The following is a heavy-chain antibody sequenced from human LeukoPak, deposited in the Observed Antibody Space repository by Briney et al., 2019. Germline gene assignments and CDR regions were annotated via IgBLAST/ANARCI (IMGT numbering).Heavy chain of an antibody. CDR2: ISASGGRT. D-gene: IGHD1-26*01. J-gene: IGHJ1*01. CDR1: GFTFSSYD. V-gene: IGHV3-23*01. CDR3: AKGVGTTSSHFHH. Sequence: GGSLRLSCAVSGFTFSSYDMTWVRQAPGKGLESVSAISASGGRTFYADSVKGRFTISRDDSKNTLYLQMNSLRAEDTAVYYCAKGVGTTSSHFHHWGQGTLVTVSS.